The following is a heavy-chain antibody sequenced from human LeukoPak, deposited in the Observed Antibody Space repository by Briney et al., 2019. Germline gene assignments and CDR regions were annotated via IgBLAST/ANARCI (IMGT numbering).Heavy chain of an antibody. Sequence: PSETPSLTCTGSDGSISSYYWSWIRQPPGKGLEWIGYIYYSGTTNYSPSLKSRVTISVDTSKNQFSLKLSSVTAADTAVYYCARGVYIAAAQYAYWGQGTLVTVSS. CDR2: IYYSGTT. J-gene: IGHJ4*02. CDR3: ARGVYIAAAQYAY. V-gene: IGHV4-59*01. D-gene: IGHD6-13*01. CDR1: DGSISSYY.